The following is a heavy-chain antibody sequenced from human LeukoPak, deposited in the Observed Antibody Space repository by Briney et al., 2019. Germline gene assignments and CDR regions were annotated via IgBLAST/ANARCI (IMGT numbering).Heavy chain of an antibody. CDR1: GFTFSSYA. D-gene: IGHD3-10*01. CDR2: ISGSGGST. CDR3: AKDLSAMVRGVPYNWFDP. Sequence: GGSLRLSCAASGFTFSSYAMSWVRQAPGKGLEWVSAISGSGGSTYYADSVKGRFTISRDNSKNTLYLQMNSLKAEDTAVYYCAKDLSAMVRGVPYNWFDPWGQGTLVTVSS. V-gene: IGHV3-23*01. J-gene: IGHJ5*02.